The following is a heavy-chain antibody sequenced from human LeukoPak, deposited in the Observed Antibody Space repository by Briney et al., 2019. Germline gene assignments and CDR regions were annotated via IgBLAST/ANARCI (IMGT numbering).Heavy chain of an antibody. CDR3: ARVPRESNSH. V-gene: IGHV1-8*01. D-gene: IGHD1-1*01. CDR2: MNPNSGHT. J-gene: IGHJ4*02. Sequence: GASVKVSCKASGYTFSNYDINWVRQATGQGLEWMGYMNPNSGHTVYAQKFQGRVTMTRDISISTAYMELSSLRFDDTAVYYCARVPRESNSHWGQGALVTVSS. CDR1: GYTFSNYD.